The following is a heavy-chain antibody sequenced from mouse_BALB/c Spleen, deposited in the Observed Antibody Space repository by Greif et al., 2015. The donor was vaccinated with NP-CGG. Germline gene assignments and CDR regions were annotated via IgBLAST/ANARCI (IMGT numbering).Heavy chain of an antibody. Sequence: EVKLVESGGGLVKPGGSLKLSCAASGFALSSCDMSWVRQTPEKRLEWVAYISSGGGSTYYPDTVKGRFTISRDNAKNTLYLQMSSLKSEDTAMYYCARYDGYYYYAMDYWGQGTSVTVSS. CDR2: ISSGGGST. CDR1: GFALSSCD. D-gene: IGHD2-3*01. CDR3: ARYDGYYYYAMDY. J-gene: IGHJ4*01. V-gene: IGHV5-12-1*01.